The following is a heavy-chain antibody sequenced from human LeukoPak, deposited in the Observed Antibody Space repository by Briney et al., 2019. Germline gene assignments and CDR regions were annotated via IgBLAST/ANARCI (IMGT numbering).Heavy chain of an antibody. CDR2: IYYSGST. J-gene: IGHJ4*02. Sequence: ASETLSLTCTVSGGSISSHYWSWIRQPPGKGLEWIGYIYYSGSTNYNPSLKSRVTISVDTSKNQFSLKLSSVTAADTAVYYCARGMGLDYWGQGTLVTVSS. CDR3: ARGMGLDY. D-gene: IGHD2-8*01. CDR1: GGSISSHY. V-gene: IGHV4-59*11.